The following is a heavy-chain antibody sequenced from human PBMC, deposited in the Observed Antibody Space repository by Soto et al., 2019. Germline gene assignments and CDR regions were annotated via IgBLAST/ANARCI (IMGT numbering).Heavy chain of an antibody. D-gene: IGHD1-26*01. Sequence: QVQLQESGPGLVKPSQTLSLTCTVSGGSISSGDYSWSWIRQPPGKGLEWIGYVYYSGSTYYNPARKSRVTISVDTSKNQFSLKLSSVTAADTAVYYCSRAVRGSYYDYWGQGTLVTVSS. J-gene: IGHJ4*02. CDR2: VYYSGST. CDR3: SRAVRGSYYDY. CDR1: GGSISSGDYS. V-gene: IGHV4-30-4*01.